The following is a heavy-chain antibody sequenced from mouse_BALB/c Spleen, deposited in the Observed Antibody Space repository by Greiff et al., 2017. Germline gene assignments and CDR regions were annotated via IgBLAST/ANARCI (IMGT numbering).Heavy chain of an antibody. D-gene: IGHD2-2*01. CDR2: IYPGDGDT. Sequence: QVQLQQSGAELVRPGSSVKISCKASGYAFSSYWMNWVKQRPGQGLEWIGQIYPGDGDTNYNGKFKGKATLTADKSSSTAYMQLSSLTSEDSAVYFCARSSYGFYAMDYWGQGTSVTVSS. CDR3: ARSSYGFYAMDY. CDR1: GYAFSSYW. V-gene: IGHV1-80*01. J-gene: IGHJ4*01.